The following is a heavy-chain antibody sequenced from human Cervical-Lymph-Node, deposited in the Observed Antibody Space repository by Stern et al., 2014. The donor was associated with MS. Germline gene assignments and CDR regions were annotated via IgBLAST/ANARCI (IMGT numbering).Heavy chain of an antibody. V-gene: IGHV1-69*01. CDR3: ARATSDYIWGTYRFLDS. D-gene: IGHD3-16*02. CDR2: RIPMFGMA. J-gene: IGHJ4*02. Sequence: DQLVESGAEVKKPGSSVKVSCKASGGTISNYIIGWVRQAPGQGLEWMGGRIPMFGMANYAEKFQDRVTITADESTSTAYMDLSSLRSEDTAVYYCARATSDYIWGTYRFLDSWGQGTLVIVSS. CDR1: GGTISNYI.